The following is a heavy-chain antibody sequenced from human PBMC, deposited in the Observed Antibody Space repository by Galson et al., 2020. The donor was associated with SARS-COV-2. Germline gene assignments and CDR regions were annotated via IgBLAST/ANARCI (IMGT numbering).Heavy chain of an antibody. CDR3: ARGVLRYFDWLLHSYYYYYYMDV. CDR1: GYTFTSYG. CDR2: ISAYNGNT. Sequence: ASVKVSCKASGYTFTSYGISWVRQAPGQGLEWMGWISAYNGNTNYAQKLQGRVTMTTDTSTSTAYMELRSLRSDDTAVYYCARGVLRYFDWLLHSYYYYYYMDVWGKGTTVTVSS. J-gene: IGHJ6*03. V-gene: IGHV1-18*04. D-gene: IGHD3-9*01.